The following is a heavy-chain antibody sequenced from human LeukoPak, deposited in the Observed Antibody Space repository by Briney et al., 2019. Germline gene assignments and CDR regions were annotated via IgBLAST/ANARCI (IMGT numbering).Heavy chain of an antibody. CDR1: GGSFSGYY. Sequence: SETLSLTCAVYGGSFSGYYWSWIRQVPGKGPEWIGEIDHSGRTNANSSLRSRVTMSVDVSKNQFSLGLNSVTAADTAVYYCARKSILTSGRKPYDYWDQGALVTVSS. CDR3: ARKSILTSGRKPYDY. CDR2: IDHSGRT. J-gene: IGHJ4*02. V-gene: IGHV4-34*01. D-gene: IGHD2-15*01.